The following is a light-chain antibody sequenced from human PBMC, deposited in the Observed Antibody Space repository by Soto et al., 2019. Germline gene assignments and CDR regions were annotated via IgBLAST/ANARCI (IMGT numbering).Light chain of an antibody. CDR1: QDIRND. CDR2: AAT. J-gene: IGKJ3*01. CDR3: LQDYSYPFS. V-gene: IGKV1-6*01. Sequence: AIQMTQSPSSLSAPVEDRVIITCRASQDIRNDLGWYQQKPGKAPKLLIYAATNLETGVPSRFSGSGSGTNFTLTISSLQPEDFATYYCLQDYSYPFSFRPGTKVDIK.